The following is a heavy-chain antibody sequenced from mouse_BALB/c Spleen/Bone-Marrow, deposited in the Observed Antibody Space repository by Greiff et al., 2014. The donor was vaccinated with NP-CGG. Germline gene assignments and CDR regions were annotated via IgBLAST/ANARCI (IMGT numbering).Heavy chain of an antibody. CDR3: ASYGSSPAWFAY. CDR2: IDPSDSET. CDR1: GYSFTSYW. J-gene: IGHJ3*01. Sequence: QVHVKQSGPQLVRPGASVKISCKASGYSFTSYWMHWVKKRPGQGLEWIGMIDPSDSETRLNQMFKDKATLTVDKSSSTAYMQLSSPTSEDSAVYYCASYGSSPAWFAYWGQGTLVTVSA. V-gene: IGHV1S127*01. D-gene: IGHD1-1*01.